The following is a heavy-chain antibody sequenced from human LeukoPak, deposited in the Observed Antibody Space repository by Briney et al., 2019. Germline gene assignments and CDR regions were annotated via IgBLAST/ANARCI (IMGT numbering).Heavy chain of an antibody. Sequence: SGGSLRLSCAASGLNFTYAWMSWVRQAPGKGLEWVGRLKSIPDGGTTDYAAPVKGRFNISRDDSKNTLYLQMNSLKTEDTGLYYCQFFFLGYSEDYWGQGSLVAVTS. V-gene: IGHV3-15*01. CDR3: QFFFLGYSEDY. CDR1: GLNFTYAW. D-gene: IGHD3-22*01. CDR2: LKSIPDGGTT. J-gene: IGHJ4*02.